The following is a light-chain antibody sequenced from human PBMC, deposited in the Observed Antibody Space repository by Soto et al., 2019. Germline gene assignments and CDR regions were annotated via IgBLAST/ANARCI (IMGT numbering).Light chain of an antibody. J-gene: IGKJ1*01. Sequence: DIQMTQSPSSLSASVGDRVTITCRASQSVYIYLNWYQQKPGKAPKLLIYKASSLESGVPSRFSGSGSGTEFTLTISSLQPDDFATYYCQQYNSYPTFGQGTKVEIK. CDR2: KAS. CDR3: QQYNSYPT. V-gene: IGKV1-5*03. CDR1: QSVYIY.